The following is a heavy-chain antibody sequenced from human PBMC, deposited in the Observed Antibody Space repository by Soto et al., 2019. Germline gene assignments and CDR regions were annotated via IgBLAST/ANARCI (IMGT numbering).Heavy chain of an antibody. Sequence: VQLVESGGGLVQPGGSLRLSCAGSGLTLGDYWMNWVRQAPGKGPEWVANIGKDGSEKNYVDSVKGRFTISRDNAKNSLYLKMISLKLQDTAVYFCAGGMCWESEFWGPGTHVTVSS. V-gene: IGHV3-7*05. CDR1: GLTLGDYW. CDR3: AGGMCWESEF. CDR2: IGKDGSEK. D-gene: IGHD3-10*02. J-gene: IGHJ4*02.